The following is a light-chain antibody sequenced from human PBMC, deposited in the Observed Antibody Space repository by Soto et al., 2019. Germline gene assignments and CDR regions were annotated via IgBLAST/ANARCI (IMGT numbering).Light chain of an antibody. V-gene: IGLV1-51*02. CDR3: VTCDSSLRTEV. J-gene: IGLJ1*01. CDR1: SSNIGDNP. CDR2: ENN. Sequence: QSVLTQPPSVSAATGQQVTISCSGSSSNIGDNPVSWYQQLPGTVSKLLIYENNKPPSGIPDRFSGSKSGTSAALGITGLQTGDDAHYYCVTCDSSLRTEVLATGTKLTFL.